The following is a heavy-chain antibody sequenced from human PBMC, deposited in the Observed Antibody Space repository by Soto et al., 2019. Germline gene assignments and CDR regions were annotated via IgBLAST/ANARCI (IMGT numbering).Heavy chain of an antibody. CDR3: ARDETPYSGSSGLVY. D-gene: IGHD6-6*01. CDR2: IQQDGSEK. V-gene: IGHV3-7*01. J-gene: IGHJ4*02. Sequence: GGSLRLSCAASGFTFTNFWMSWVRQAPGKGLEWVANIQQDGSEKYYVDSVKGRFTISRDNAKKSLYLQMSGLRAEDTALYYCARDETPYSGSSGLVYWGRGTLVTVSS. CDR1: GFTFTNFW.